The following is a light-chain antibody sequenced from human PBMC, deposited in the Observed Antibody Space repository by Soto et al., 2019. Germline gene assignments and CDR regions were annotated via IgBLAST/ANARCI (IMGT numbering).Light chain of an antibody. V-gene: IGLV2-23*03. J-gene: IGLJ2*01. CDR2: EGS. CDR3: CSYAGSSTFSEL. Sequence: QSALTQPASVSGSPGQSITISCTGTSSDVGSYNLVSWYQQHPGKAPKLMIYEGSKRPSGVSNRFSGSKSGNTASLTISGLQAEDEADYYCCSYAGSSTFSELFGGGTKLTVL. CDR1: SSDVGSYNL.